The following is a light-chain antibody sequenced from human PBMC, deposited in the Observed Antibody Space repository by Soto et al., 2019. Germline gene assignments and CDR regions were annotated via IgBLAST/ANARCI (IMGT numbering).Light chain of an antibody. J-gene: IGLJ3*02. CDR1: NSDVGGYNF. V-gene: IGLV2-11*01. Sequence: QSVLTQPRSVSGSPGQSVTISCTGTNSDVGGYNFVSWYQQLPGKAPKLMISAVSQRPSGVPDRFSGSKSGNTASLTSSGRQADDEADYFCCSYTASAIWVFGGGTKVTVL. CDR2: AVS. CDR3: CSYTASAIWV.